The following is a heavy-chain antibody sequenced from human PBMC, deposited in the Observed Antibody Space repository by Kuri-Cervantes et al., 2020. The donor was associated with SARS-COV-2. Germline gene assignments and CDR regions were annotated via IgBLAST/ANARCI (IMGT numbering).Heavy chain of an antibody. V-gene: IGHV1-2*02. CDR1: GYTLTELS. D-gene: IGHD6-13*01. Sequence: ASVKVSCKVSGYTLTELSMHWVRQAPGQGLEWMGWINPNSGGTNYAQKFQGRVTMTRDTSISTAYMELSRLRSDDTAVYYCARGGIAAGWGQGTLVTVSS. CDR2: INPNSGGT. J-gene: IGHJ4*02. CDR3: ARGGIAAG.